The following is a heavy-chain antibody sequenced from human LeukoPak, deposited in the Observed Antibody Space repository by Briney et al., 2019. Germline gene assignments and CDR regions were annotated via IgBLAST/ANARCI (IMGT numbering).Heavy chain of an antibody. CDR1: GFTVSSNY. CDR2: IYSGGSK. V-gene: IGHV3-66*02. Sequence: GGSLRLSCAASGFTVSSNYMSWVRQAPGKGLEWVSVIYSGGSKYYADSVKGRFTISRENSKKKLARERNSLRAEDTAVYYCARAVYSNYVRYYYYMDVWGKGTTVTVSS. J-gene: IGHJ6*03. D-gene: IGHD4-11*01. CDR3: ARAVYSNYVRYYYYMDV.